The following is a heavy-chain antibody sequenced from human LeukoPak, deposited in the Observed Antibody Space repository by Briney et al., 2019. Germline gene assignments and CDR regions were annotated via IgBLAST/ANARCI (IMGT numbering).Heavy chain of an antibody. V-gene: IGHV3-7*03. CDR3: ARDGRPLVY. CDR2: IKQDGGEK. CDR1: GITFSRYW. Sequence: TGGSLRLSCVDSGITFSRYWMSWVRQAPGKGLEWVANIKQDGGEKYYVDSVKGRFTISRDNAKNSLYLQMNSLRVEDTAVYYCARDGRPLVYWGQGTLVTVS. J-gene: IGHJ4*02.